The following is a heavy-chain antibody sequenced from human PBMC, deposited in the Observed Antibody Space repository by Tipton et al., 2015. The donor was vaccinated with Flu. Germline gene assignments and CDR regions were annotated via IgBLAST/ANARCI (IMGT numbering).Heavy chain of an antibody. CDR1: GDSMNGAYYF. CDR3: ARDPDSSGGYYFDF. D-gene: IGHD3-22*01. Sequence: TLSLTCSVSGDSMNGAYYFWTWIRQPAGKGLQWVGRISSTGETDYNLPLKGRVSVSMDTSKNQFSLKLRSVTAGDTAVYYCARDPDSSGGYYFDFWGQGTLVTVSS. J-gene: IGHJ4*02. CDR2: ISSTGET. V-gene: IGHV4-61*02.